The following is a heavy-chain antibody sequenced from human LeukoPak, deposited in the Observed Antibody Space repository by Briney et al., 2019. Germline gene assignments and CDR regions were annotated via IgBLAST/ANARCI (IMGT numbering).Heavy chain of an antibody. J-gene: IGHJ4*02. V-gene: IGHV4-34*01. CDR2: INHGGST. CDR3: ARGWSGYDLGFDY. D-gene: IGHD5-12*01. CDR1: GGSFSGYY. Sequence: SEPLSLTCGVYGGSFSGYYWSWIRRPPGKGLEWIGEINHGGSTNYNPSLKSRVTISVDTSKNQFSLKLSSVTAADTAVYYCARGWSGYDLGFDYWGQGTLVTVSS.